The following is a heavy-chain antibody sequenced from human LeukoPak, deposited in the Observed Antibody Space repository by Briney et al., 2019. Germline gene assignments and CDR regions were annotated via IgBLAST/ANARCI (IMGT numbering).Heavy chain of an antibody. J-gene: IGHJ4*02. V-gene: IGHV4-34*01. Sequence: SETLSLTCAVYGGSFSGYYWSWIRQPPGKGLEWIGEINHSGSTNYNPSLKSRVTISVDTSKNQSSLKLSSVTAADTAVYYCAAPGGYFDYWGQGTLVTVSS. CDR2: INHSGST. CDR3: AAPGGYFDY. D-gene: IGHD3-16*01. CDR1: GGSFSGYY.